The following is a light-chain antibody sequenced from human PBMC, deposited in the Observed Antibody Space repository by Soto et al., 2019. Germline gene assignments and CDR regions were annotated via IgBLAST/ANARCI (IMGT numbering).Light chain of an antibody. V-gene: IGKV4-1*01. CDR3: QQYYSTPRT. CDR1: QSVSYSSNNKNY. J-gene: IGKJ2*01. CDR2: WAS. Sequence: DIVMTQSPDSLAVSLGERATINCKSSQSVSYSSNNKNYLTWYQQKPGQPPKLLIYWASTRESGVPDRFSGSGSGTDFTLTISSLQAEDVAVYYCQQYYSTPRTFGQGTKLEIK.